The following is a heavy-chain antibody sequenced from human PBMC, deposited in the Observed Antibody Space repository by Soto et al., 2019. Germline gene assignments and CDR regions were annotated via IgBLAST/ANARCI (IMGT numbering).Heavy chain of an antibody. J-gene: IGHJ6*02. V-gene: IGHV3-30-3*01. CDR1: GFTFSTSS. CDR2: ISYDGSLE. CDR3: ARGYYGMDV. Sequence: GGSLRLSCAASGFTFSTSSMHWVRQAPGKGLQWMAFISYDGSLENYADSVKGRFTISRDKFENTLYLQMNSLRPEDTAVYFCARGYYGMDVWGQGTTVTVSS.